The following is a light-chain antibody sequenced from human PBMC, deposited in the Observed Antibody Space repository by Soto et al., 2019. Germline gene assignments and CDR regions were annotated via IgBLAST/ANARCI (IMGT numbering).Light chain of an antibody. J-gene: IGLJ1*01. V-gene: IGLV2-8*01. CDR1: SSDVGGYNY. CDR3: SSYAGSSYV. Sequence: QSVLTQPPSASGSPGQSVTISCTGTSSDVGGYNYVSWYQQHPGKAPKLIIYEVTKRPSGVPDRFSGSKSGSTASLTVSGLQADDEADYYCSSYAGSSYVFGTGTKVTVL. CDR2: EVT.